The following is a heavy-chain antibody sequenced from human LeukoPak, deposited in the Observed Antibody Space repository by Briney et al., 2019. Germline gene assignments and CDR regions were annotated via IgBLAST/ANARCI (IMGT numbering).Heavy chain of an antibody. Sequence: GGSLRLSCAASGFTFSSYGMSWVRQAPGKGLEWVSAISGSGGSTYYADSVKGRFTISRDNSKNTLYLQMNSLRAEDTAVYYCAKMGYGPTLNFDYWGQGTLVTVSS. J-gene: IGHJ4*02. V-gene: IGHV3-23*01. CDR3: AKMGYGPTLNFDY. D-gene: IGHD5-18*01. CDR1: GFTFSSYG. CDR2: ISGSGGST.